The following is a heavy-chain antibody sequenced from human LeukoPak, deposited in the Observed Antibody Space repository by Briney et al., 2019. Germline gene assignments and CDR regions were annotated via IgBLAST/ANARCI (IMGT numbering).Heavy chain of an antibody. CDR2: IYYSGST. J-gene: IGHJ4*02. CDR3: ARFDYADYLAFDY. V-gene: IGHV4-59*01. CDR1: GGSISSYY. D-gene: IGHD4-17*01. Sequence: PSETLSLTCTVSGGSISSYYWSWIRQPPGKGLEWIGYIYYSGSTNYNPSLKSRVTISVDTSKNQFSLKLSSVTAADTAVYYCARFDYADYLAFDYWGQGTLVTVSS.